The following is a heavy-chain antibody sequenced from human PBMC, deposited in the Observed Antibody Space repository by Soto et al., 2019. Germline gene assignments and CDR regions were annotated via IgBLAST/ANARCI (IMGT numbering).Heavy chain of an antibody. D-gene: IGHD2-2*01. CDR2: LYYSGST. J-gene: IGHJ4*02. CDR3: ARERPNCSSTSCPFDY. Sequence: QVQLQESGPGLVKPSETLSLTCTVSGGSISSYYWSWIRQPPGKGLEWIGYLYYSGSTNYNPSLKSRVTISVDTSKNQFSLKVSSVTAADTAVYSCARERPNCSSTSCPFDYWGQGTLVTVSS. CDR1: GGSISSYY. V-gene: IGHV4-59*01.